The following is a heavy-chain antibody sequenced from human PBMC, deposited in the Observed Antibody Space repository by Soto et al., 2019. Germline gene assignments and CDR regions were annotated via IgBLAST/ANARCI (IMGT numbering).Heavy chain of an antibody. CDR2: INVANGNT. CDR3: AREHDFWGNYCFDP. J-gene: IGHJ5*02. Sequence: QVQLVQSGAEVKKPGVSVKVSCEASGYTFTSYSIQWVRQAPGQRLEWMGWINVANGNTKYSQNFQGRVTITRDTSASTAYMELSSLRSEDTAVYYCAREHDFWGNYCFDPWGQGTLVTVSS. D-gene: IGHD3-3*01. V-gene: IGHV1-3*01. CDR1: GYTFTSYS.